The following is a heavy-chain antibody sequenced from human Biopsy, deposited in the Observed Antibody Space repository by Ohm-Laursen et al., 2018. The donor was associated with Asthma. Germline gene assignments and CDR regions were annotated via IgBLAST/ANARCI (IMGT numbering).Heavy chain of an antibody. CDR3: ARGGYYGDRRHHNGLDV. J-gene: IGHJ6*02. Sequence: ASVKVSCKASGYTFTSYGISWVRQAPGQGLEWMGWISAYNGNTNYAQKLQGRVTMTTDTSTSTAYMELRSLRKEDAAVYYCARGGYYGDRRHHNGLDVWGQGTTVTVSS. CDR2: ISAYNGNT. D-gene: IGHD4-17*01. CDR1: GYTFTSYG. V-gene: IGHV1-18*04.